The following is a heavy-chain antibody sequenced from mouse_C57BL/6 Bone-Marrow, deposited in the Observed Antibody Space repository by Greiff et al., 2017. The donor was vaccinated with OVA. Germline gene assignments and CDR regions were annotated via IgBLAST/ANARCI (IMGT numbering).Heavy chain of an antibody. V-gene: IGHV1-81*01. CDR1: GYTFTSYG. CDR3: ASAYDGYYWYFDV. Sequence: LVESGAELARPGASVKLSCKASGYTFTSYGISWVKQRTGQGLEWIGEIYPRSGNTYYNEKFKGKATLTADKSSSTAYMELRSLTSEDSAVYFCASAYDGYYWYFDVWGTGTTVTVSS. J-gene: IGHJ1*03. CDR2: IYPRSGNT. D-gene: IGHD2-3*01.